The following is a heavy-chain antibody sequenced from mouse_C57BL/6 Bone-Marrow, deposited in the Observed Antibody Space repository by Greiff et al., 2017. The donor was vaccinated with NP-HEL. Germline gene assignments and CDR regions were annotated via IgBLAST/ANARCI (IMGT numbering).Heavy chain of an antibody. CDR1: GFTFSSYA. J-gene: IGHJ3*01. CDR2: ISSGGDYI. D-gene: IGHD1-1*01. CDR3: TREITTVVGTGFPPWFAY. V-gene: IGHV5-9-1*02. Sequence: DVMLVESGEGLVKPGGSLKLSCAASGFTFSSYAMSWVRQTPEKRLEWVAYISSGGDYIYYADTVKGRFTISRDNARNTLYLQMSSLKSEDTAMYYCTREITTVVGTGFPPWFAYWGQGTLVTVSA.